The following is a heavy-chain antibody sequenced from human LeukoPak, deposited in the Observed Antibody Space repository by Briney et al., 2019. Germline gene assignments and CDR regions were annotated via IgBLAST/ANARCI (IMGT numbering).Heavy chain of an antibody. CDR1: GFTFSSYS. CDR2: ISSSGSTI. J-gene: IGHJ5*02. D-gene: IGHD1-26*01. Sequence: PGGSLRLSCTASGFTFSSYSMNWVRQAPGKGLEWVSYISSSGSTIYYADSVKGRFTISRDNSKNTLYLQMNSLRAEDTAVYYCAKDIGSTDPWGQGTLVTVSS. CDR3: AKDIGSTDP. V-gene: IGHV3-48*01.